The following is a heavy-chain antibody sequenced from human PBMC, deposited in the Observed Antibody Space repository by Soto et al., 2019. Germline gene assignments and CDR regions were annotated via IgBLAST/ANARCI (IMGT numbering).Heavy chain of an antibody. CDR1: GFTFSSYA. CDR3: ARQYSSGWYYYGMDV. Sequence: PGGSLRLSCAASGFTFSSYAIHFFRQAPGKGLEWVAVISYDGSNKYYADSVKGRFTISRDNSKNTLYLQMNSLRAEDTAVYYCARQYSSGWYYYGMDVWGQGTTVTV. D-gene: IGHD6-19*01. CDR2: ISYDGSNK. J-gene: IGHJ6*02. V-gene: IGHV3-30-3*01.